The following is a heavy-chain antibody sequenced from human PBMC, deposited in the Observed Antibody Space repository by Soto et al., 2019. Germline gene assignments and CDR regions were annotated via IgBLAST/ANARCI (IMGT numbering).Heavy chain of an antibody. V-gene: IGHV3-74*01. Sequence: GGSLRLSCAASGFTFGSYWMYWVRQAPGEGLVCVSGINSDGSSTNYADSVKGRFTISRDNSKNTLYLQMNSLRAEDTAVYYCARDSPTGLPPPGSLLDYWGQGTLVTVSS. CDR2: INSDGSST. J-gene: IGHJ4*02. CDR1: GFTFGSYW. D-gene: IGHD3-10*01. CDR3: ARDSPTGLPPPGSLLDY.